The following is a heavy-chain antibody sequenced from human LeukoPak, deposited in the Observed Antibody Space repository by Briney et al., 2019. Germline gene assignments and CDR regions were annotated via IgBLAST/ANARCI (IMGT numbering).Heavy chain of an antibody. Sequence: GGSLRLSCAVSGFTFSDYWMNWVRQAPGKGLEWVSVVYTDGNIYYADSVKGRFTISKDTSKNTVDLLMNNVRAEDTALYYCAKGKFGDPLNYWGQGTLVTVSS. CDR3: AKGKFGDPLNY. V-gene: IGHV3-53*01. CDR2: VYTDGNI. D-gene: IGHD3-10*01. J-gene: IGHJ4*02. CDR1: GFTFSDYW.